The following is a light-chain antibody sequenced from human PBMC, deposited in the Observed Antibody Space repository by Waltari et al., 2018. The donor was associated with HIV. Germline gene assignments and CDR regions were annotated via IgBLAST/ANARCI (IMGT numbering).Light chain of an antibody. J-gene: IGLJ3*02. CDR3: AVWDGSLSAWL. V-gene: IGLV1-47*01. CDR2: RNN. Sequence: QSVLTQSPSTSASPGQRVTISCSGTSSNTGHNFVSWYQRRPGTAPKLLIFRNNQRPSGVPDRFSGSKSDTSASLVISVLRSEDEAEYFCAVWDGSLSAWLFGGGTKVAVL. CDR1: SSNTGHNF.